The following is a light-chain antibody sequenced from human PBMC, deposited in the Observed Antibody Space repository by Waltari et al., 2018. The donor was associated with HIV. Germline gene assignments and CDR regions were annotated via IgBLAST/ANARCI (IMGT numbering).Light chain of an antibody. CDR1: SNDVGGYNY. Sequence: QSALTQPASLSGSPGQSITISCDGTSNDVGGYNYVSWYQQHPGKPPKLRICEVNKRPSGVSSRLSGSKSCNTAYLTISGLQAEDEADYYCSSYTSSITLVFGGGTKVTVL. CDR3: SSYTSSITLV. CDR2: EVN. V-gene: IGLV2-14*01. J-gene: IGLJ2*01.